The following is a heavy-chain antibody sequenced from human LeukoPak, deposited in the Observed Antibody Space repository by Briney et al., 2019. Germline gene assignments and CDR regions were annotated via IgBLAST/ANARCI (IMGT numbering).Heavy chain of an antibody. CDR2: PYYRSKWYN. CDR1: GDSVSSNSAA. J-gene: IGHJ4*02. CDR3: ARDLHDYGDYLPFDY. Sequence: SQALSLTCALSGDSVSSNSAAWNWIRQSPSRGLEWLVKPYYRSKWYNDYAVSVKSRITINPDTSKNQFSLQLNSVTPEDTAVYYCARDLHDYGDYLPFDYWGQGTLVTVSS. D-gene: IGHD4-17*01. V-gene: IGHV6-1*01.